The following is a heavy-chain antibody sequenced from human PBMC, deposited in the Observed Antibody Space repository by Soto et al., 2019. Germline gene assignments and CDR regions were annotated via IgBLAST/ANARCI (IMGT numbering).Heavy chain of an antibody. CDR3: ARDLCSGNYCLDF. V-gene: IGHV3-33*01. D-gene: IGHD3-10*01. CDR2: MWHDGSKK. Sequence: GGSLRLSCVASGFTFTTYGFHWARQAPGKGLEWVAVMWHDGSKKYYADSVKGRFTISRDNSENTLFLHMDSLRVEDTAVYYCARDLCSGNYCLDFRGQGTLVTVSS. CDR1: GFTFTTYG. J-gene: IGHJ4*02.